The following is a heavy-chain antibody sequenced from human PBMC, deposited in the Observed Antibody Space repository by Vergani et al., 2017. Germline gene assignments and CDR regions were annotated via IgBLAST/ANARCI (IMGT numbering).Heavy chain of an antibody. J-gene: IGHJ6*03. CDR1: GGSISPYY. CDR2: IYTSEST. Sequence: QVQLQESGPGLVKPSETLSLTCIVSGGSISPYYWSWIRQPAGKGLEWIGRIYTSESTNYNPSLKSRVTMSVDTSKNQFSLKLSSVTAADTAVYYCAGAXAGRDWYYYYYMDVWGKGTTVTVSS. CDR3: AGAXAGRDWYYYYYMDV. V-gene: IGHV4-4*07. D-gene: IGHD2-21*01.